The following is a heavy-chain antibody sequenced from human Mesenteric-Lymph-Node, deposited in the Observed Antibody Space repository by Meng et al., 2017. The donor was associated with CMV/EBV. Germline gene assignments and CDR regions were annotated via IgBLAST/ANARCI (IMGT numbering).Heavy chain of an antibody. D-gene: IGHD3-10*01. J-gene: IGHJ4*02. V-gene: IGHV1-46*01. CDR1: GYTFTRFY. CDR2: INPSTGTT. Sequence: ASVKVSCKASGYTFTRFYMHWVRQAPGQGLEWMGIINPSTGTTTYAQKFQGRVTMTRDTSTTTVYTELSSLRSEDTAVYYCAREEHYYDSGSYWGQGTLVTVSS. CDR3: AREEHYYDSGSY.